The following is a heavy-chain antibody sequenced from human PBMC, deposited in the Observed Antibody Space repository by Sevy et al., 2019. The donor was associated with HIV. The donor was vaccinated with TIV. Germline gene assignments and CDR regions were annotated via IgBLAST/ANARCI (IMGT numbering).Heavy chain of an antibody. D-gene: IGHD3-16*01. J-gene: IGHJ4*02. CDR1: GFTFSNYV. Sequence: GGSLRLSCAASGFTFSNYVMHWVRQAPGRGLEWVAVIWFDGSNKLYADSVKGRFTISRDNSKNTVELQLNSLRAEDTAVYYCAKGMLITQYYFDYWGQGTLVTVSS. CDR3: AKGMLITQYYFDY. CDR2: IWFDGSNK. V-gene: IGHV3-33*06.